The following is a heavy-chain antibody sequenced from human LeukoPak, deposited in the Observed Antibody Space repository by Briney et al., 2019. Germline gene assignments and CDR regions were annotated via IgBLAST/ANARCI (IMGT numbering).Heavy chain of an antibody. Sequence: SVKVSCKASGGTFSSYAISWVRQAPGQGIEWMGGIIPIFGTANYAQKFQGRVTITTDESTSTAYMELSSLRSEDTAVYYCAGEEGYYDFWSATRGYNWFDPWGQGTLVTVSS. CDR2: IIPIFGTA. V-gene: IGHV1-69*05. J-gene: IGHJ5*02. D-gene: IGHD3-3*01. CDR3: AGEEGYYDFWSATRGYNWFDP. CDR1: GGTFSSYA.